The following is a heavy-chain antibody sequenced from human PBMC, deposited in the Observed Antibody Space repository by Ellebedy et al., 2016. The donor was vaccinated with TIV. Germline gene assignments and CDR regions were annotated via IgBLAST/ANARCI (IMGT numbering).Heavy chain of an antibody. J-gene: IGHJ6*02. CDR1: GFTFSTFA. V-gene: IGHV3-23*01. Sequence: PGGSLRLSCAASGFTFSTFAMSWVRQAPGKELEWVSTITGTGGGDNTYYADSVRGRFTISRDDSKNTLYLQMNSLRAEETAVYYCAKDTNKDCRSVTCYDWFGYYYFYGLDVWGQGTTVTVSS. CDR3: AKDTNKDCRSVTCYDWFGYYYFYGLDV. CDR2: ITGTGGGDNT. D-gene: IGHD2-2*01.